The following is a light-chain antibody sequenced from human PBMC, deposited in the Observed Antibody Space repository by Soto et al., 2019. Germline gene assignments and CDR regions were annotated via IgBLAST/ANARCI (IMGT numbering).Light chain of an antibody. CDR2: EVS. CDR3: SSYEGSNNFV. Sequence: QSVLTQPPSASGSPGQSVTISCTGTSSDVGGYNYVSWYQQHPGKAPKLMIYEVSERPSGVPDRFSGSKSSNTASLTVSGLQDDDEADSSCSSYEGSNNFVFGTGTKVTV. J-gene: IGLJ1*01. V-gene: IGLV2-8*01. CDR1: SSDVGGYNY.